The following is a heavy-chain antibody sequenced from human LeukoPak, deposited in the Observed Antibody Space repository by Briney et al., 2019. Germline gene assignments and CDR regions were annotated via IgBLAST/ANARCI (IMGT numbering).Heavy chain of an antibody. V-gene: IGHV1-58*01. J-gene: IGHJ6*02. D-gene: IGHD2-15*01. CDR1: GFTFTTSA. CDR2: IVVGSGNT. CDR3: AAGYCSGGSCYPYYYYGMDV. Sequence: SVKVSCKASGFTFTTSAVQWVRQARGQRLEWIGWIVVGSGNTNYAQKFQERVTVIRDMSTSTAYMELSSLRSEDTAVYYCAAGYCSGGSCYPYYYYGMDVWGQGTMVTVSS.